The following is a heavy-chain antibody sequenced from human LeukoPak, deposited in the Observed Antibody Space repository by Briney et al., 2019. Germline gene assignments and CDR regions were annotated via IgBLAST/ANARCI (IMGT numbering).Heavy chain of an antibody. D-gene: IGHD2-15*01. V-gene: IGHV3-15*01. CDR1: TFTFSNAW. CDR3: TTAPRGYCSGGSCSYAFDI. J-gene: IGHJ3*02. CDR2: IKSKSDGGTT. Sequence: PGGSLRLSCAASTFTFSNAWMSWVRQAPGEGLEWVGRIKSKSDGGTTDYAAPVKGRFTISRDDSKNTLYLQMNSLKTEDTAVYYCTTAPRGYCSGGSCSYAFDIWGQGTMVTVSS.